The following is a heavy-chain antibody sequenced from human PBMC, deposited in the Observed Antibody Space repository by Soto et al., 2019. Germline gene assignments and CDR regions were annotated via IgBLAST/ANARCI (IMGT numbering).Heavy chain of an antibody. CDR3: ARDPVSSLAGGDDAFDI. CDR2: IYSGGST. D-gene: IGHD6-19*01. Sequence: EVQLVESGGGVIQPGGSLRLSCAASGFTVSSHYMSWVRQAPGKGLEWVSVIYSGGSTYYADSVKGRFTISKDNSKNTLYLQMNSLRAEDTAVYYCARDPVSSLAGGDDAFDIWGQGTMVTVSS. CDR1: GFTVSSHY. V-gene: IGHV3-53*01. J-gene: IGHJ3*02.